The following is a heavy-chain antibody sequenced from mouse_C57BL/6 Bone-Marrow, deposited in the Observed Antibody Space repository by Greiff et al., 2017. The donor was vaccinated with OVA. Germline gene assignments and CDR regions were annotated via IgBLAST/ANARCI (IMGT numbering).Heavy chain of an antibody. CDR1: GYTFTSYG. Sequence: VQLQQSGAELARPGASVKMSCKASGYTFTSYGISWVKQRTGQGLEWIGEIYPRSGNTYYNEKFKGKATLTADKSSSTAYMELSSLTSEDSAVYFCARGGNYFYAMDYWGQGTSVTVSS. CDR2: IYPRSGNT. CDR3: ARGGNYFYAMDY. D-gene: IGHD2-1*01. V-gene: IGHV1-81*01. J-gene: IGHJ4*01.